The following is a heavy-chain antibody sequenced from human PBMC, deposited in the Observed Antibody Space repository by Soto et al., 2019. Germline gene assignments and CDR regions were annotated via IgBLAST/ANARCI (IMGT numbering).Heavy chain of an antibody. J-gene: IGHJ4*02. CDR1: GLTFTNYW. V-gene: IGHV3-7*01. CDR3: SGHTGNYPTH. CDR2: IKPDGSES. D-gene: IGHD1-26*01. Sequence: EVQVVESGGGLVQPGGSLRLSCVTSGLTFTNYWMNWVRLPPGKGLEWVGNIKPDGSESYYVDSRKGRFIISRDNARNSWYLQMNSMRDDDTGVYYCSGHTGNYPTHWGLGTLVTVSS.